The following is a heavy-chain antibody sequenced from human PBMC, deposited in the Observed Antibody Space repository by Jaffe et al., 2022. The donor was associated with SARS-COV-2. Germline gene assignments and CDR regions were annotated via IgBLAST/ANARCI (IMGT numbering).Heavy chain of an antibody. CDR1: GFTFSSYG. CDR3: AKDPTEIAVAGTSPDY. D-gene: IGHD6-19*01. Sequence: QVQLVESGGGVVQPGRSLRLSCAASGFTFSSYGMHWVRQAPGKGLEWVAVISYDGSNKYYADSVKGRFTISRDNSKNTLYLQMNSLRAEDTAVYYCAKDPTEIAVAGTSPDYWGQGTLVTVSS. V-gene: IGHV3-30*18. CDR2: ISYDGSNK. J-gene: IGHJ4*02.